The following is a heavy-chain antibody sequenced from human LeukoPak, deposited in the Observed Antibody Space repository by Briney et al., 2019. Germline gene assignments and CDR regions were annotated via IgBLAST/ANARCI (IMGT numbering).Heavy chain of an antibody. Sequence: GASVKVSFKASGYTFTIYYMHWVRQAPGQGLEWMGIINPSGGSTSYAQKFQGRVTITRDMSTSTVYMELSSLRSEDTAVYYCARDDYGDYGMDWGQGTLVTVSS. D-gene: IGHD4-17*01. CDR1: GYTFTIYY. J-gene: IGHJ4*02. CDR3: ARDDYGDYGMD. CDR2: INPSGGST. V-gene: IGHV1-46*01.